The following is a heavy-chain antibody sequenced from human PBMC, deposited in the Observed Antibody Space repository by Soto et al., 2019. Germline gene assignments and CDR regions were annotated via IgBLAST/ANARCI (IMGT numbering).Heavy chain of an antibody. CDR1: GYSISSSYY. CDR2: IHHTGST. Sequence: SETLSLTCDVSGYSISSSYYWGWIRQPPGKGLEWIGSIHHTGSTYYNPSLKSRVSISVDTSKNQHSLKLSSVTAADTAVYYWAKDRGGWLQSTTPHPFDYWGQGTLVTVSS. J-gene: IGHJ4*02. V-gene: IGHV4-38-2*02. D-gene: IGHD5-12*01. CDR3: AKDRGGWLQSTTPHPFDY.